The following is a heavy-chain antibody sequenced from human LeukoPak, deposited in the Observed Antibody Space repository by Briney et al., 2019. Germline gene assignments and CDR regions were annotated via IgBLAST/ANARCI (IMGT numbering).Heavy chain of an antibody. CDR2: ISGSGGST. Sequence: GGSLRLSCAASGFTFSSYAMSWVRQAPGKGLEWVSAISGSGGSTYYAGSVKGRFTISRDNSKNTLYMQMNSLRAEDTAVYYCAREELPYYYGMDVWGQGTTVTVSS. J-gene: IGHJ6*02. D-gene: IGHD1-26*01. V-gene: IGHV3-23*01. CDR1: GFTFSSYA. CDR3: AREELPYYYGMDV.